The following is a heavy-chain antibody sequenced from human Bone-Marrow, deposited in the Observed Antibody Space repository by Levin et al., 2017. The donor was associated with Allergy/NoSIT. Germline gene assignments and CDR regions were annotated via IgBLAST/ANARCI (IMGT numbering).Heavy chain of an antibody. Sequence: GESLKISCKASGNTFTGYYMHWVRQAPGQGLEWVGWIIPNSGGTNYAQKFQGRVTMTRDTSISTAYLELNSLRSDDTAVYYCASGGQLVGRGLLAYWGQGTLVTVSS. CDR2: IIPNSGGT. V-gene: IGHV1-2*02. J-gene: IGHJ4*02. CDR1: GNTFTGYY. D-gene: IGHD3-10*01. CDR3: ASGGQLVGRGLLAY.